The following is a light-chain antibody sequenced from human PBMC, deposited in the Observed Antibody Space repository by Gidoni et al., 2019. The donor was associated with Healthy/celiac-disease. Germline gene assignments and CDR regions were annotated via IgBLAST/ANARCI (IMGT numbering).Light chain of an antibody. CDR3: CSYAGSSTV. J-gene: IGLJ2*01. CDR1: SSEVGSYNL. CDR2: EGS. Sequence: QSALTQPASESGSPGQSITISCTGTSSEVGSYNLVSWYQQHPGKAPKLMIYEGSKRPSGVSNRFSGSKSGNTASLTISGLQAEDEADYYCCSYAGSSTVFGGGTKLTVL. V-gene: IGLV2-23*01.